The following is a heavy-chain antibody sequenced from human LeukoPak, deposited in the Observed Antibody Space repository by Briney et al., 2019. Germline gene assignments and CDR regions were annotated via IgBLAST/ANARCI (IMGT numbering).Heavy chain of an antibody. Sequence: SETLSLTRTVSGGSISSYYWSWIRQPPGKGLEWIEYIYYSGSTNYNPSLKSRVTISVDTSKNQFSLKLSSVTAADTAVYYCARDQCSSSWSSNWFDPWGQGTLVTVSS. D-gene: IGHD6-13*01. CDR3: ARDQCSSSWSSNWFDP. J-gene: IGHJ5*02. CDR1: GGSISSYY. CDR2: IYYSGST. V-gene: IGHV4-59*01.